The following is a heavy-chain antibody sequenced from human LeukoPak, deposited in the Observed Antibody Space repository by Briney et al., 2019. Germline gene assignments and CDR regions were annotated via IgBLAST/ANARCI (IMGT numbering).Heavy chain of an antibody. Sequence: GGSLRLSCAASGFTFSSYAFIWVRQSPERGLQWVSSITGSGAGTNYAGSVKGRFTISRDNSKNTVYLQMNSLRAEDTAIYYCTKGGLWFGELWDYWGQGTLVTVSS. CDR3: TKGGLWFGELWDY. CDR1: GFTFSSYA. J-gene: IGHJ4*02. D-gene: IGHD3-10*01. V-gene: IGHV3-23*01. CDR2: ITGSGAGT.